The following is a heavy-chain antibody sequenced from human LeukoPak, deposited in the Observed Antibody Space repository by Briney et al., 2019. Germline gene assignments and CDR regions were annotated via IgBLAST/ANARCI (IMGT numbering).Heavy chain of an antibody. Sequence: PSGTLSLTCAVSGGSISSSNWWSWVRQPPGKGLEWIGEIYHSGSTYYNPSLKSRVTISVDRSKNQFSLKLSSVTAADTAVYYCARVPYDFWSGSDYYYYMDVWGKGTTVTVSS. V-gene: IGHV4-4*02. D-gene: IGHD3-3*01. J-gene: IGHJ6*03. CDR3: ARVPYDFWSGSDYYYYMDV. CDR1: GGSISSSNW. CDR2: IYHSGST.